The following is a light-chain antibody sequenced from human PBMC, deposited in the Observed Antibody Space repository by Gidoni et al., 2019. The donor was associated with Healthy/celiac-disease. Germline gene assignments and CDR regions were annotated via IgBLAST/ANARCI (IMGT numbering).Light chain of an antibody. Sequence: EIVMTQSPLPLPVTPGEPASISCRSSQSLLYSIGYNYLDWYLQKPGQSPQLLIYFGSNLSSGVPYRFSGSGSGTDFTLKISRVEAEDVGVYYCIQALQTPRTFGQGTKVEIK. J-gene: IGKJ1*01. CDR1: QSLLYSIGYNY. V-gene: IGKV2-28*01. CDR3: IQALQTPRT. CDR2: FGS.